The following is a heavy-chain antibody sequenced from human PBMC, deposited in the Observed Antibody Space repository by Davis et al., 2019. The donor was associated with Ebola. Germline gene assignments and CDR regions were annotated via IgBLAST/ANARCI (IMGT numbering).Heavy chain of an antibody. Sequence: GESLKISCAASGFTFSSYGMHWVRQAPGKGLEWVAVIWYDGSNKYYADSVKGRFTISRDNSKNTLYLQMNSLRAEDTAVYYCARDAIQLWFSGMGVWGQGTTVTVSS. CDR3: ARDAIQLWFSGMGV. CDR1: GFTFSSYG. J-gene: IGHJ6*02. CDR2: IWYDGSNK. D-gene: IGHD5-18*01. V-gene: IGHV3-33*01.